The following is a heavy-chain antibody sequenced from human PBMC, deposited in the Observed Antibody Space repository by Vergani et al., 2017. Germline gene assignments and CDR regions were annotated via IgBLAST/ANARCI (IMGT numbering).Heavy chain of an antibody. CDR1: GFIFSSYA. D-gene: IGHD6-19*01. Sequence: EVQLLESGGALVQPGKSLRLSCAASGFIFSSYAMTWVRQAPGKGLEWVSSISASDGNTYYAESVKGRVTISRDKSKNTLYLQMNSLRAEDTAVYYCARVGRSAVSGTFGAFDMWGQGTMVTVSS. CDR3: ARVGRSAVSGTFGAFDM. V-gene: IGHV3-23*01. J-gene: IGHJ3*02. CDR2: ISASDGNT.